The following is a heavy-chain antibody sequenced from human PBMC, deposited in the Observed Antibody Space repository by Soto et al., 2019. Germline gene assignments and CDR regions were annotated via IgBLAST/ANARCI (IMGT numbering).Heavy chain of an antibody. CDR1: GFTFSSYA. V-gene: IGHV3-23*01. Sequence: DVQLLESGGGLVQPGGSLRLSCAASGFTFSSYAMSWVRQAPGKGLAWVSSLTGSGGSTYYEDSGKGRFTISRDNSRDTLYLQMNSLRAEDTAVYYCAGGGTSGNYAFDIWGQGTVVTVSS. CDR2: LTGSGGST. CDR3: AGGGTSGNYAFDI. D-gene: IGHD2-8*01. J-gene: IGHJ3*02.